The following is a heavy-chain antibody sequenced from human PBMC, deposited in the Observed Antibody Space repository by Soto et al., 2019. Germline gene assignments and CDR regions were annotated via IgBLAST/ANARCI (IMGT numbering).Heavy chain of an antibody. CDR3: VRGDNWNDEASDY. V-gene: IGHV3-33*01. Sequence: QVQLVESGGGVVQPGRSLRLSCAASGLMFSNHGMHWVRQAPGKGLEWVAVIWSDGNNRYYADSVKGRFTISRDNSKKTLYLQMNSMRAEDTAVYYCVRGDNWNDEASDYWGQGTLVTVSS. CDR2: IWSDGNNR. D-gene: IGHD1-1*01. J-gene: IGHJ4*02. CDR1: GLMFSNHG.